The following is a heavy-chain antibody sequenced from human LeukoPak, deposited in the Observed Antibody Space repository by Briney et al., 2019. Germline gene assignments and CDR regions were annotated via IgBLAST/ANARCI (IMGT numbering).Heavy chain of an antibody. CDR2: ISSSGSTI. CDR1: GFTFSSYE. V-gene: IGHV3-48*03. D-gene: IGHD3-22*01. Sequence: GGSLRLSCAASGFTFSSYEMNWVRQAPGKGLEWVSYISSSGSTIYYADSVKGRFTISRDNAKNSLYLQMNSLRAEDTAVYYCAREVYYYDSSGYHPYSDYWGQGTLVTVSS. J-gene: IGHJ4*02. CDR3: AREVYYYDSSGYHPYSDY.